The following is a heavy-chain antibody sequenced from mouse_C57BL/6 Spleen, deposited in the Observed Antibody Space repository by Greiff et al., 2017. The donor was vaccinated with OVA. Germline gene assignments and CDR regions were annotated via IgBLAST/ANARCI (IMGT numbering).Heavy chain of an antibody. Sequence: QVQLQQPGAELVKPGASVKLSCKASGYTFTSYWMQWVKQRPGQGLEWIGEIDPSDSYTNYNQKFKGKATLTVDTSSSTAYMQLSSLTSEDSAVYYCARDLRDCDYWGQGTTLTVSS. D-gene: IGHD1-1*01. CDR2: IDPSDSYT. V-gene: IGHV1-50*01. CDR3: ARDLRDCDY. J-gene: IGHJ2*01. CDR1: GYTFTSYW.